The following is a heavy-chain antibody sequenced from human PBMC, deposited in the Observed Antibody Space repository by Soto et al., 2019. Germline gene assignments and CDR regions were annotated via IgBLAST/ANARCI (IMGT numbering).Heavy chain of an antibody. CDR1: GYTFTSYG. CDR2: ISAYNGNT. CDR3: ARDRPDIVVVVAAMDY. V-gene: IGHV1-18*01. J-gene: IGHJ4*02. D-gene: IGHD2-15*01. Sequence: ASVKVSCKASGYTFTSYGISWVRQAPGQGLEWMGWISAYNGNTNYAQKLQGRVTMTTDTSTSPAYMELRSLRSDDTAVYYCARDRPDIVVVVAAMDYWGQGTLVTVSS.